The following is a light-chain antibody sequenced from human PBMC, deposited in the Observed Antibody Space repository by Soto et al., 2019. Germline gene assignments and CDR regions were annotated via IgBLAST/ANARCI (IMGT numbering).Light chain of an antibody. Sequence: EIVMTQSPATLSVSPGERATLSCRASQSVSDNLAWFQQKPGQAPRLLIYSASTRATGIPARFSGSGSGTEFTLTISSLQSKDFAVYYCQQYNNWPRTFGQGTKLEIK. J-gene: IGKJ2*01. CDR2: SAS. CDR3: QQYNNWPRT. V-gene: IGKV3-15*01. CDR1: QSVSDN.